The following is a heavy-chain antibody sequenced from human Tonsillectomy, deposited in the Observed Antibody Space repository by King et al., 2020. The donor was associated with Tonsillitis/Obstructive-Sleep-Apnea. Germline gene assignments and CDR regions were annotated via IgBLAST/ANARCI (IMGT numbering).Heavy chain of an antibody. CDR3: AGDRVRDSGALGLIDS. Sequence: VQLVESGGGLVQPGGSLRLSCAASGFTFSWYWMSWVRQAPGKGLEWVANINHDGTEDYYVDSVRGRFTVSRNNDQKLVYLQMNSLRVDDTAVYFCAGDRVRDSGALGLIDSWGQGTLVTVSS. D-gene: IGHD6-25*01. J-gene: IGHJ4*02. V-gene: IGHV3-7*03. CDR2: INHDGTED. CDR1: GFTFSWYW.